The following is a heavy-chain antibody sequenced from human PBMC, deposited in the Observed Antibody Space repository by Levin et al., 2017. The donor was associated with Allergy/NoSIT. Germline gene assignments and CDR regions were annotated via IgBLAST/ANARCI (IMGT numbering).Heavy chain of an antibody. CDR2: TYYRSKWYN. CDR3: ARESCSSTSCYSYNWCDP. J-gene: IGHJ5*02. D-gene: IGHD2-2*01. Sequence: SQTLSLTCAISGDSVSSNSAAWNWIRQSPSRGLEWLGRTYYRSKWYNDYAVSVKSRITINPDTSKNQFSLQLNSVTPEDTAVYYCARESCSSTSCYSYNWCDPWGQGTLVTVSS. V-gene: IGHV6-1*01. CDR1: GDSVSSNSAA.